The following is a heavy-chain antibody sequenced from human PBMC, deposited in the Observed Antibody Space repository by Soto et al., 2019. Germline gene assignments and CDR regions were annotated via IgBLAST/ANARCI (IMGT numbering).Heavy chain of an antibody. Sequence: QVQLVQSGAEVRKPGSSVKVSCKSSGGTFSRHAISWVRQAPGQGLEWMGGIIAIFGTANHAQKFQGRVTIIADESTSTVYMELSSLGSEDTAMYYCARGWGYDSNDYYYAYWGQGTLVIVSS. D-gene: IGHD3-22*01. V-gene: IGHV1-69*01. CDR2: IIAIFGTA. CDR1: GGTFSRHA. CDR3: ARGWGYDSNDYYYAY. J-gene: IGHJ1*01.